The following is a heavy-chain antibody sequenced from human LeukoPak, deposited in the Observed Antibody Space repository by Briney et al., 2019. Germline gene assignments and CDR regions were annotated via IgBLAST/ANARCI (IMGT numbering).Heavy chain of an antibody. D-gene: IGHD1-7*01. V-gene: IGHV4-59*01. J-gene: IGHJ4*02. CDR2: IYYSGST. Sequence: SETLSLTCTVSGGSISSYYWSWIRQPPGKGLEWIGYIYYSGSTNYNPSLESRVTISVDTSKNQFSLKLSSVTAADTAVYYCARMNYDLLPSWGQGTLVTVSS. CDR1: GGSISSYY. CDR3: ARMNYDLLPS.